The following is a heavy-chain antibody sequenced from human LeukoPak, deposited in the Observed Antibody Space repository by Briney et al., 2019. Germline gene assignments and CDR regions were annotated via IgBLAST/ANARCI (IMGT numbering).Heavy chain of an antibody. Sequence: GGSLRLSCAASGFTFSSNLMHWVRHGQGTGMVWVSSVKSDGTATNYADSVKGRFTISRDNAKNTLYLQMNSLRVEDTAVYYCVRKFATGDWGQGTLVTVSS. D-gene: IGHD1-14*01. CDR1: GFTFSSNL. J-gene: IGHJ4*02. V-gene: IGHV3-74*01. CDR3: VRKFATGD. CDR2: VKSDGTAT.